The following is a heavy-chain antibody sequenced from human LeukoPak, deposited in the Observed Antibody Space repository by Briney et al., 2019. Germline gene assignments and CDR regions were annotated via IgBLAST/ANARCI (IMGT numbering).Heavy chain of an antibody. CDR2: INPNSGGT. D-gene: IGHD3-10*01. CDR3: AREPSITMVRGVKWFDP. CDR1: GYTFTNYD. Sequence: ASVKVSCKASGYTFTNYDINWVRQATGQGLEWMGWINPNSGGTNYAQKFQGRVTMTRDTSISTAYMELSRLRSDDTAVYYCAREPSITMVRGVKWFDPWGQGTLVTVSS. J-gene: IGHJ5*02. V-gene: IGHV1-2*02.